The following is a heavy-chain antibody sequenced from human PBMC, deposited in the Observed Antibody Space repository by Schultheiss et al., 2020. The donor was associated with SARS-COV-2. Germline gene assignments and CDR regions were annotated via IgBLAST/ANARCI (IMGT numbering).Heavy chain of an antibody. J-gene: IGHJ4*02. CDR2: ISYDGSNK. CDR1: GFTFSSYG. D-gene: IGHD4-17*01. Sequence: GGSLRLSCAASGFTFSSYGMHWVRQAPGKGLEWVAVISYDGSNKYYADSVKGRFTISRDNSKNTLYLQMNSLRAEDTAVYYCAKGEDYDGVYFDYWGQGTLVTVSS. CDR3: AKGEDYDGVYFDY. V-gene: IGHV3-30*18.